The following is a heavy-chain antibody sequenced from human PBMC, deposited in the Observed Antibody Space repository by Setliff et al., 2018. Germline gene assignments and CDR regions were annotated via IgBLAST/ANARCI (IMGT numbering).Heavy chain of an antibody. CDR2: ISAYNGNT. V-gene: IGHV1-18*01. D-gene: IGHD3-22*01. J-gene: IGHJ6*03. CDR3: ARDRNDNYESSGYYYAGGYMDV. Sequence: ASVKVSCKASGYTFTSYGISWVRQAPGQGLEWMGWISAYNGNTNYAQKLQGRVTMTTDTSTSTAYMELSSLRSEDTAVYYCARDRNDNYESSGYYYAGGYMDVWGKGTTVTVSS. CDR1: GYTFTSYG.